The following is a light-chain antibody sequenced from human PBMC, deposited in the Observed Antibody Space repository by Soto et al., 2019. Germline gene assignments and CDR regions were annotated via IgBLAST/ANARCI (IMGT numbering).Light chain of an antibody. J-gene: IGKJ5*01. CDR2: DAS. CDR3: QQRSNWPSIT. CDR1: QSVSSY. V-gene: IGKV3-11*01. Sequence: ENVFTQSPATLSLSKGERATLSCRASQSVSSYLAWYQQKPGQAPRLLIYDASNRATGIPARFSGSGSGTDFTLTINSLEPEDSAVYYCQQRSNWPSITFGQGTRLEIK.